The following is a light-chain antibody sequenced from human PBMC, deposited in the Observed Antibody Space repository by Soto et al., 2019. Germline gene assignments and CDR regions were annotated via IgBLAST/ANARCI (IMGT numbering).Light chain of an antibody. CDR3: QQYGSSPLT. Sequence: IVLTQSPGTLSLSPGERATLSCRASQSVSSSYVAWYQQKPGLAPRLLIYGASSRATGIPDRFSGSGSGTDFTLTISRLESEDFAEYYCQQYGSSPLTFGGGTKVEIK. CDR1: QSVSSSY. J-gene: IGKJ4*01. CDR2: GAS. V-gene: IGKV3-20*01.